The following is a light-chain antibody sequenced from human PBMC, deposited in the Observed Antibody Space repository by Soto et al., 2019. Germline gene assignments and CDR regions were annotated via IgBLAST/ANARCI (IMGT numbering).Light chain of an antibody. CDR1: QSVRGY. CDR3: QQADSFPLT. Sequence: EIVLTQSPATLSLSPGERATLSCRASQSVRGYLAWYQQKLGQAPRLLISDAYNRAAGVPARFSGSGSGADFTLTISSLEPEAFATYYCQQADSFPLTFGGGTKVEI. CDR2: DAY. V-gene: IGKV3-11*01. J-gene: IGKJ4*01.